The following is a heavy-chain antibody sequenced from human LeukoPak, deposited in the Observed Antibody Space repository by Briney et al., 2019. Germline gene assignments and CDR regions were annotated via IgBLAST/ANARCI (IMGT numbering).Heavy chain of an antibody. V-gene: IGHV3-21*04. CDR2: ISSSSSYI. CDR1: GFTFSSYS. Sequence: GGSLRLSCAASGFTFSSYSMNWVRQAPGKGLEWVSSISSSSSYIYYADSVKGRFTISRDNSKNTVYLQMHSLRAEDTAVYYCARGIWEFQYYFDYWGQGTLVTVSS. J-gene: IGHJ4*02. D-gene: IGHD3-16*01. CDR3: ARGIWEFQYYFDY.